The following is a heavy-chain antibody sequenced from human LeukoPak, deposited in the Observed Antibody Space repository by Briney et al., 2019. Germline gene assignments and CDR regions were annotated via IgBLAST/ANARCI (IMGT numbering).Heavy chain of an antibody. CDR1: GFSFSSYW. D-gene: IGHD2-15*01. CDR3: ARKSAYCSGGSCYIGY. CDR2: IKQDGSEK. J-gene: IGHJ4*02. Sequence: PGGSLRLSCAASGFSFSSYWMSWVRQAPGKGLEWVANIKQDGSEKYYVDSVKGRFTISRDNAKNSLYLQMNSLRAEDTAVYYCARKSAYCSGGSCYIGYWGQGTLVTVSS. V-gene: IGHV3-7*01.